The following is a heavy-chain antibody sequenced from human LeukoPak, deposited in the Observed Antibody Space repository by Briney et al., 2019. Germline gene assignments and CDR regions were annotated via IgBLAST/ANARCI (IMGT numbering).Heavy chain of an antibody. V-gene: IGHV3-23*01. Sequence: GWSLRLSCAASGFTFSSYAMSWVRQAPGKGLEWVSALSGSGGSTYYADSVKGRFTISRDNAKNSLYLQMNSLRAEDTAVYYCAREEPYGDYQPYYYGMDVWGQGTTVTVSS. CDR3: AREEPYGDYQPYYYGMDV. D-gene: IGHD4-17*01. CDR2: LSGSGGST. CDR1: GFTFSSYA. J-gene: IGHJ6*02.